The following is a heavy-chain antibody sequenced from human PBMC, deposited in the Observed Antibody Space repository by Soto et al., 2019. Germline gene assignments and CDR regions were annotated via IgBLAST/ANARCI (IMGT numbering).Heavy chain of an antibody. CDR3: ARSRPGYSYGYGWFDP. Sequence: GGSLRLSCAASGFTFSSYSMNWVRQAPGKGLEWVSSISSSSSYIYYADSVKGRFTISRDNAKNSLYLQMNSLRAEDTAVYYCARSRPGYSYGYGWFDPWGQGALVTVSS. CDR2: ISSSSSYI. V-gene: IGHV3-21*01. D-gene: IGHD5-18*01. J-gene: IGHJ5*02. CDR1: GFTFSSYS.